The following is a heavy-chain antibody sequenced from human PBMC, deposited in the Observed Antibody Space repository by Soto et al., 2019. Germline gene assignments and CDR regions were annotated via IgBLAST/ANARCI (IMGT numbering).Heavy chain of an antibody. CDR1: GGSISSSYY. CDR2: IYYSGST. V-gene: IGHV4-39*01. J-gene: IGHJ1*01. Sequence: QLQLQESGPGLVKASETLSLTCAVSGGSISSSYYWGWIRQPPGKGLEWIGSIYYSGSTYSNPSLKRRVTISVDTSKNQFSLKLSSVTAADTAVYYCATVWFGESQHWGQGTLVTVSS. D-gene: IGHD3-10*01. CDR3: ATVWFGESQH.